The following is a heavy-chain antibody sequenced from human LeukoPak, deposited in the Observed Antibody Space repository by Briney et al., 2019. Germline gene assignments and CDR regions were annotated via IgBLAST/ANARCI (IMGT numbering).Heavy chain of an antibody. CDR1: GFTFSSYA. V-gene: IGHV3-30*02. J-gene: IGHJ4*02. D-gene: IGHD4-17*01. Sequence: GGSLRLSCAASGFTFSSYAMHWVRQAPGKGLEWVAFIRYDGNNKYYADSVKGRFTISRDNSKNTLYLQMNSLRAEDTAMYYCAKDPDGDFYFDYWGQGTLVTVSS. CDR2: IRYDGNNK. CDR3: AKDPDGDFYFDY.